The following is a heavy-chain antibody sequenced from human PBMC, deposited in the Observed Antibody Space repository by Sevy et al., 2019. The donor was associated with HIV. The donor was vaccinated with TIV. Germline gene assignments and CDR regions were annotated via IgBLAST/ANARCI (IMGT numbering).Heavy chain of an antibody. Sequence: ASVKVSCKASGYSFTSYGISWVRQAPGQGLEWMGWISGYNGKTNYEQKLQGRVTMTTDTSTGTAYMELRSLISDDTAVYYCARDNWNYGDSYGMDVWGQWTTVTVSS. D-gene: IGHD1-7*01. CDR2: ISGYNGKT. CDR1: GYSFTSYG. V-gene: IGHV1-18*01. J-gene: IGHJ6*02. CDR3: ARDNWNYGDSYGMDV.